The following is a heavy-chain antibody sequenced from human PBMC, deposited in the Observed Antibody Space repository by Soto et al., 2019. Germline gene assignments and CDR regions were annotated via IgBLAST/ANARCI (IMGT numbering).Heavy chain of an antibody. CDR3: AGDSSGYYYQFDY. V-gene: IGHV1-69*02. CDR1: GGTFSSYT. Sequence: QVQLVQSGAEVKKPGSSVKVSCKASGGTFSSYTISWVRQAPGQGLEWMGRIIPILGIANYAQKFKGRVTITADKSTSTAYMELSSLRSEDTAVYYCAGDSSGYYYQFDYWGQGTLVTVSS. J-gene: IGHJ4*02. D-gene: IGHD3-22*01. CDR2: IIPILGIA.